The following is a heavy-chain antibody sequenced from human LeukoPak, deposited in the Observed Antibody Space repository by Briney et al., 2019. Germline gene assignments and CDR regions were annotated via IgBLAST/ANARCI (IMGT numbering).Heavy chain of an antibody. CDR1: GFTFSDYY. CDR3: ARGQWLYGAFDI. Sequence: GGSLRLSCTASGFTFSDYYMNWIRQAPGKGLVWVSYTSNSGSTKSYADSVEGRFTISRDNAKNSLYLQMNSLRAEDTALYYCARGQWLYGAFDIWGQGTMVTVSS. D-gene: IGHD3-22*01. CDR2: TSNSGSTK. V-gene: IGHV3-11*01. J-gene: IGHJ3*02.